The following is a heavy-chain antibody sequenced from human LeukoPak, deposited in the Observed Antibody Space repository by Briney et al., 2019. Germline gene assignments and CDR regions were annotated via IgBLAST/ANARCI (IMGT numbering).Heavy chain of an antibody. CDR2: IYYSGST. CDR1: GGSISSYY. CDR3: ARGGYYGSGNDFRFDP. J-gene: IGHJ5*02. D-gene: IGHD3-10*01. Sequence: KPSETLSLTCTVSGGSISSYYWSWIRQPPGKGLEWIGYIYYSGSTNYSPSLKSRVTISVDTSKSQFSLKLSSVTAADTAIYYCARGGYYGSGNDFRFDPWGQGTLVTVSS. V-gene: IGHV4-59*01.